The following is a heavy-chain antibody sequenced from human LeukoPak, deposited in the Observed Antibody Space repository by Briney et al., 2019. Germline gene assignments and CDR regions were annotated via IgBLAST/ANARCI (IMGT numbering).Heavy chain of an antibody. CDR2: IDKNGREK. CDR1: GFTFSKYW. D-gene: IGHD3-10*01. Sequence: GGSLRLSCTVSGFTFSKYWMRWVRQAPGKGLEWVASIDKNGREKRYVDSVEGRFTISRDNAKDSVYLQMTSLGAEDSAVYYCATYTQNFGAPGTDYWGQGTLVTVSS. J-gene: IGHJ4*02. V-gene: IGHV3-7*01. CDR3: ATYTQNFGAPGTDY.